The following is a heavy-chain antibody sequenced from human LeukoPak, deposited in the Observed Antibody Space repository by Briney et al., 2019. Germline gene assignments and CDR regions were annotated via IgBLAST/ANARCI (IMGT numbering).Heavy chain of an antibody. D-gene: IGHD6-19*01. Sequence: SETLSLTCTVSGGSISSSSYYWGWIRQPPGKGLEWIGSIYYSGSTYYNPSLKSRVTISVDTSKNQFSLKLSSVTAADTAVYYCARRPPRAVAGSFDYWGQGTLVTVSS. CDR1: GGSISSSSYY. V-gene: IGHV4-39*01. CDR2: IYYSGST. CDR3: ARRPPRAVAGSFDY. J-gene: IGHJ4*02.